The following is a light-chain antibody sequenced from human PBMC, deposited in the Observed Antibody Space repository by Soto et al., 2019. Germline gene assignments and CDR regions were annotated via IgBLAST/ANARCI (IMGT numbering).Light chain of an antibody. CDR2: DAS. V-gene: IGKV1-33*01. Sequence: DIQMTQSPSSLSASVGDRVTITCQASQDISSSLNWYQQKPGKAPKLLIYDASNLETGVPSRFSGSGSGTDFTFTISILQPEDIGTYYCQQYHNLPITFGQGTRLEIK. CDR1: QDISSS. J-gene: IGKJ5*01. CDR3: QQYHNLPIT.